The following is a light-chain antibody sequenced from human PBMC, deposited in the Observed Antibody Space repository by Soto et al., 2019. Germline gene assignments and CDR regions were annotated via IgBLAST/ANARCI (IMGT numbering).Light chain of an antibody. CDR3: QQYGGSPRT. CDR2: GAS. J-gene: IGKJ1*01. V-gene: IGKV3-20*01. CDR1: ESVSSNY. Sequence: EIVLTQSPGTLSLSPGERATLSCRASESVSSNYLAWYQQKPGQAPRLLIYGASTRATGVPDRFSGSGSGTDFTLSISRLEPEDFAVYHCQQYGGSPRTFGQGTKVEIK.